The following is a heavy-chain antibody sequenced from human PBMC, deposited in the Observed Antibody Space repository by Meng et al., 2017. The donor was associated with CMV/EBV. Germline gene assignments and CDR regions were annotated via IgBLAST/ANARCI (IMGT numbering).Heavy chain of an antibody. D-gene: IGHD1-7*01. CDR3: AREFFNWNYSVVAFDI. V-gene: IGHV3-30*03. CDR2: ISYDGSNK. CDR1: GFTFSSYW. J-gene: IGHJ3*02. Sequence: GESLKISCAASGFTFSSYWMHWVRQAPGKGLEWVAVISYDGSNKYYADSVKGRFTISRDNSKNTLYLQMNSLRAEDTAVYYCAREFFNWNYSVVAFDIWGQGTMVTVSS.